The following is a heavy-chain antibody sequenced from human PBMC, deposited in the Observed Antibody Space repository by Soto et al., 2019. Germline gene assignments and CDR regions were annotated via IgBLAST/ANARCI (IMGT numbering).Heavy chain of an antibody. Sequence: QVQLQESGPGLVRPSETLSLTCTVSGGSFRTFYWSWIRQAPGKGLEWIGYITYSGGTSYNPSLKGRVAILEDTAKHQFSRRLTSVTAADTAVYYCARSRPDSVAGTEYWGQGILVAVSS. V-gene: IGHV4-59*08. CDR2: ITYSGGT. CDR3: ARSRPDSVAGTEY. J-gene: IGHJ4*02. D-gene: IGHD6-19*01. CDR1: GGSFRTFY.